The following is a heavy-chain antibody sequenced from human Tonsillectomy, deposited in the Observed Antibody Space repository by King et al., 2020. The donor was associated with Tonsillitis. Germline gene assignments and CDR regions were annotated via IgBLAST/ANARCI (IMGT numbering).Heavy chain of an antibody. D-gene: IGHD3-3*01. CDR2: ISGSGGST. V-gene: IGHV3-23*04. J-gene: IGHJ4*02. CDR3: AKGMGFGVVTFRYLDS. CDR1: GFTFSSSA. Sequence: VQLVESGGGLVQPGGSLRLSCAASGFTFSSSAMIWVRQAPGKGLAWVSVISGSGGSTNYADSVKGLFTISRDNSQNTLCLQMNSLRAEDTAVYYCAKGMGFGVVTFRYLDSWGQGTLVTVSS.